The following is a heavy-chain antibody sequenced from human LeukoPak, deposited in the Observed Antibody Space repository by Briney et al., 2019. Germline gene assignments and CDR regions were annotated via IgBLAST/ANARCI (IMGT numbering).Heavy chain of an antibody. CDR1: DDSINSISYY. CDR3: ARRPRAGWFDP. J-gene: IGHJ5*02. V-gene: IGHV4-39*01. CDR2: IYYSGST. Sequence: RPSQTLSLTCSVSDDSINSISYYWSWIRQPAGKGLEWIGSIYYSGSTYYNPSLKSRVTISVDTSKNQFSLKLRSVTAADTAVYYCARRPRAGWFDPWGQGTLVTVSS.